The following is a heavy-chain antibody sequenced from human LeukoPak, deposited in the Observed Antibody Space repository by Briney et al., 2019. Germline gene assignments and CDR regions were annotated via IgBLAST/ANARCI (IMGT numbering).Heavy chain of an antibody. Sequence: GGSLRLSCAASRFTFSSYAMSWVRQAPGKGLQWVAGIKDDGSEKYYVDSAKGRFTTFRDNAKKSVYLQMNSLRAEDTAVYYCVRDKGHGTTFDIWGQGTLVTVSS. J-gene: IGHJ3*02. V-gene: IGHV3-7*01. D-gene: IGHD3/OR15-3a*01. CDR1: RFTFSSYA. CDR2: IKDDGSEK. CDR3: VRDKGHGTTFDI.